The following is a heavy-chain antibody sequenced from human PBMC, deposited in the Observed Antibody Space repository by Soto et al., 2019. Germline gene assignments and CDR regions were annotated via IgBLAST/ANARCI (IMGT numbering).Heavy chain of an antibody. J-gene: IGHJ5*02. Sequence: GASVKVSCKASGYTFTSYGISWVRQAPGQGLEWMGWISAYNGNTNYAQKLQGRVTMTTGTSTSTAYMELRSLRSDDTAVYYCARDIGYCSGGSCYSGWFDPWGQGTLVTVSS. D-gene: IGHD2-15*01. V-gene: IGHV1-18*01. CDR3: ARDIGYCSGGSCYSGWFDP. CDR2: ISAYNGNT. CDR1: GYTFTSYG.